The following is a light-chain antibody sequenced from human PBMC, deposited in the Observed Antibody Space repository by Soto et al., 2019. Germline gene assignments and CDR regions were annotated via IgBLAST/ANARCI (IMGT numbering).Light chain of an antibody. CDR1: QSVSSN. CDR2: GAS. Sequence: ILMTQSTATLSVSPGERATLSCRASQSVSSNLAWYQQKPGQAPRLLIYGASTRATGIPARFSGSGSGTEFTLTISSLQSEDFAVYYCQQYNNWPITFGQGTRLEI. CDR3: QQYNNWPIT. J-gene: IGKJ5*01. V-gene: IGKV3-15*01.